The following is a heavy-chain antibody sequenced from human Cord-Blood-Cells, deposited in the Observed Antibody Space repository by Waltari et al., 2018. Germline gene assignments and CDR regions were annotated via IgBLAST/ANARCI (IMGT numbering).Heavy chain of an antibody. CDR1: GYTFTGYY. V-gene: IGHV1-2*04. J-gene: IGHJ6*02. CDR3: ARTAGDTPNGMDV. CDR2: INPNSGGT. D-gene: IGHD7-27*01. Sequence: QVQLVQSGAEVKKPGASVKVSCKASGYTFTGYYMHWVRQAPGQGLEWMGWINPNSGGTNYAQKFQGWVTMTRDTSSSTAYMELSRLRSDDTAVYDCARTAGDTPNGMDVWGQGTTVTVSS.